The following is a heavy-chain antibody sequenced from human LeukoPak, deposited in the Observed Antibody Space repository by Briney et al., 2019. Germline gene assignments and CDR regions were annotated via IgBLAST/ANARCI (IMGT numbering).Heavy chain of an antibody. CDR2: IWYDGSNK. Sequence: GGSLRLSCAASGFIFSSYGMHWVRQAPGKGLEWVAVIWYDGSNKYYADSVKGRLTISRDNSKNTLYLQVNSLRAEDTAVYYCARDYGGTLEYWGQGTLVTVSS. D-gene: IGHD4-23*01. CDR1: GFIFSSYG. V-gene: IGHV3-33*01. CDR3: ARDYGGTLEY. J-gene: IGHJ4*02.